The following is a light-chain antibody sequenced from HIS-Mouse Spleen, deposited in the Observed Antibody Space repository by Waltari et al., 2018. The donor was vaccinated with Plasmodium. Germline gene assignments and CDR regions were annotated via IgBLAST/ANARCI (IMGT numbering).Light chain of an antibody. J-gene: IGLJ2*01. V-gene: IGLV2-8*01. CDR1: SIDVGVYNY. CDR2: EVS. CDR3: SSYAGSNNLV. Sequence: QSALTQPPSASGSPGQSVTIPCTGTSIDVGVYNYVSWYQQHPGKAPKLMIYEVSKRPSGVPDRFSGSKSGNTASLTVSGLQAEDEADYYCSSYAGSNNLVFGGGTKLTVL.